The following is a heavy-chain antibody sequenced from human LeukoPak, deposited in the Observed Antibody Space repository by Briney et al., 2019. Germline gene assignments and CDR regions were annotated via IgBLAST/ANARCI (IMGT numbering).Heavy chain of an antibody. J-gene: IGHJ5*02. CDR1: GFTFSNCE. D-gene: IGHD3-22*01. V-gene: IGHV3-48*03. Sequence: GGSLRLSCAASGFTFSNCEMNWVRQALGKGLEWVSYISSSGSIYYADSVKGRFTISRDNAKNSLYLQMNSLRAEDTAIYYCASTNYYGSSGFSNWFDPWGQGTLVTVSS. CDR3: ASTNYYGSSGFSNWFDP. CDR2: ISSSGSI.